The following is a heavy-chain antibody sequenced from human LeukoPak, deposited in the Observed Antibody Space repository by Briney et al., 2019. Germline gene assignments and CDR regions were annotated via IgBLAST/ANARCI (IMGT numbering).Heavy chain of an antibody. CDR1: GFTFSTYE. J-gene: IGHJ6*03. Sequence: GGSLRLSCAASGFTFSTYEMTWVRQSPGKGLEWVSYISNSGSTIYYADSVKGRFTISSDNAKNSLYLQMNSLRAEDTAVYYCARVRKDIQSMVRGQNYYYYYMDVWGKGTTVTISS. D-gene: IGHD3-10*01. CDR2: ISNSGSTI. V-gene: IGHV3-48*03. CDR3: ARVRKDIQSMVRGQNYYYYYMDV.